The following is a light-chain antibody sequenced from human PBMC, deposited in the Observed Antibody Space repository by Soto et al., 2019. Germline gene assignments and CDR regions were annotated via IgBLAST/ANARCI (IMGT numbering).Light chain of an antibody. CDR3: QQRSNWPT. Sequence: EIVLTQSPPTLSLSPGEGATLSCRASQSVHNYLAWYQQKPGQAPRLLMYDDSNRAAGTPARFRGSVSGTDFTLTISSLEPEDFAVYYCQQRSNWPTFGQGTRLEIK. CDR1: QSVHNY. CDR2: DDS. V-gene: IGKV3-11*01. J-gene: IGKJ5*01.